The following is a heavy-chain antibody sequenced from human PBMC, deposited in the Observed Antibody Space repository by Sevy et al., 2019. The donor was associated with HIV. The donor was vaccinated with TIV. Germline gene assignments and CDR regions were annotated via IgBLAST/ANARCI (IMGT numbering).Heavy chain of an antibody. D-gene: IGHD3-22*01. CDR3: AGDSYYYDMHSSYRPPDY. J-gene: IGHJ4*02. CDR1: GYNFNTYG. V-gene: IGHV1-18*01. Sequence: ASVKVSCKALGYNFNTYGITWVRQAPGQGLEWVGWIGVNNGKTNYAARLQARISMTADTSTSTVKMELRTLTSDDTAMYFCAGDSYYYDMHSSYRPPDYWGQGTLVTVSS. CDR2: IGVNNGKT.